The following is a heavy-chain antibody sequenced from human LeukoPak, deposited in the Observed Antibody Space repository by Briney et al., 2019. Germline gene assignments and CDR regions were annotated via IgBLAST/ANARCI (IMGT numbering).Heavy chain of an antibody. CDR3: ARSPATFGDYFDY. CDR1: GYTFAAYY. D-gene: IGHD3-16*01. Sequence: ASVKVSCKASGYTFAAYYMHWVRQAPGQGLEWMGWINPNTGGTNYAQKFQGRVTVTRDTSISTAYMELSRLKSDDTAVYYCARSPATFGDYFDYWGHGTLVAVSS. J-gene: IGHJ4*01. V-gene: IGHV1-2*02. CDR2: INPNTGGT.